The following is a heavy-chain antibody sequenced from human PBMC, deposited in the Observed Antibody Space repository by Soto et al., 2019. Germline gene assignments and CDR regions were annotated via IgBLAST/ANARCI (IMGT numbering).Heavy chain of an antibody. V-gene: IGHV3-66*01. D-gene: IGHD3-22*01. Sequence: GGSLRLSCAASGFTVSSNYMSWVRQAPGKGLEWVSVIYSGGSTYYADSVKGRFTISRDNSKNTLYLQMNSLRAEDTAVYYCAVGDSSGYYSYYFDYWGQGTLVTVSS. CDR2: IYSGGST. J-gene: IGHJ4*02. CDR3: AVGDSSGYYSYYFDY. CDR1: GFTVSSNY.